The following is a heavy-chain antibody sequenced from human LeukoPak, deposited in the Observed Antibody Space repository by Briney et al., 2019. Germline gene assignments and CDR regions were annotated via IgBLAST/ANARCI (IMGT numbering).Heavy chain of an antibody. CDR2: ISGSSGST. CDR3: AKDGYSYGPYNWFDP. J-gene: IGHJ5*02. D-gene: IGHD5-18*01. CDR1: GFTFSSYA. V-gene: IGHV3-23*01. Sequence: PGGSLRLSCAASGFTFSSYAMSWVRQAPGKGPEWVSAISGSSGSTYYADSVKGRFTISRDNSKNTLYLQMNSLRAEDTAVYYCAKDGYSYGPYNWFDPWGQGTLVTVSS.